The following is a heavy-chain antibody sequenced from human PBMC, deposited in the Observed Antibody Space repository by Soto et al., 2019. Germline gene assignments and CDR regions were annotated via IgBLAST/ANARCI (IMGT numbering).Heavy chain of an antibody. CDR2: INSDGSST. V-gene: IGHV3-74*01. Sequence: PGGSLRLSCAASGFTFSSYWMHWVRQAPGKGLVWVSRINSDGSSTSYADSVKGRFTISRDNSKNTLYLQMNSLRAEDTAVYYCAKDPYYDFWSGPDVWGQGTTVTVSS. J-gene: IGHJ6*02. CDR1: GFTFSSYW. D-gene: IGHD3-3*01. CDR3: AKDPYYDFWSGPDV.